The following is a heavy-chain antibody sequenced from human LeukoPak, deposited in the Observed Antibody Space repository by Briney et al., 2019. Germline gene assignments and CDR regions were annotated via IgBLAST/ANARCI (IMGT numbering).Heavy chain of an antibody. CDR3: ARAERVQQLVYYYYYMDV. J-gene: IGHJ6*03. CDR1: GFTFSSYW. V-gene: IGHV3-21*01. Sequence: PGGSLRLSCAGSGFTFSSYWMHWVRQAPGKGLEWVSSISSSSSYIYYADSVKGRFTISRDNAKNSLYLQMNSLRAEDTAVYYCARAERVQQLVYYYYYMDVWGKGTTVTVSS. D-gene: IGHD6-6*01. CDR2: ISSSSSYI.